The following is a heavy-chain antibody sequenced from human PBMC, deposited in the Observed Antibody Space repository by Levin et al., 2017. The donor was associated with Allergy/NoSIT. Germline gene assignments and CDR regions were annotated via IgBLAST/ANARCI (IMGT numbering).Heavy chain of an antibody. J-gene: IGHJ4*02. Sequence: PGGSLRLSCAASGFIFSDYGMHWVRQAPGKGLEWVAVIWYNGNNKFYGDSVMGRFTVSRDNSENTLYLQMNSLRVEDTAVYYCARANRNWDYMENDPNFDYWGRGTLVTVSS. CDR1: GFIFSDYG. V-gene: IGHV3-33*01. CDR2: IWYNGNNK. D-gene: IGHD1-7*01. CDR3: ARANRNWDYMENDPNFDY.